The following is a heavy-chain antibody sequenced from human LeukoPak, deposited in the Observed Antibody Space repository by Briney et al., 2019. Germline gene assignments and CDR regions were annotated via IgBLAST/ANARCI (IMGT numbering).Heavy chain of an antibody. J-gene: IGHJ2*01. CDR3: ARASEGSWYFDL. CDR1: GFTFSSYS. CDR2: ISSSSSYI. Sequence: GGSLRLSCAASGFTFSSYSMTWVRQAPGKGLEWVSSISSSSSYIYYADSVKGRFTISRDNAKNSLYLQMNSLRAEDTAVYYCARASEGSWYFDLWGRGTLVTVSS. V-gene: IGHV3-21*01.